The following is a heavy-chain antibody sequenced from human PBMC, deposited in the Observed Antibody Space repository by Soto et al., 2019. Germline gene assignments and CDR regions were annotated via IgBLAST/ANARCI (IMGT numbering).Heavy chain of an antibody. J-gene: IGHJ5*02. Sequence: ASVKVSCKASGYTFTSYGISWVRQAPGQGLEWMGWISAYNGNTNYAQKLQGRVTMTTDTSTSTAYMELGSLRSDDTAVYYCARDMRSAAAVNWVDPLGQGTLVTVSS. CDR3: ARDMRSAAAVNWVDP. CDR2: ISAYNGNT. D-gene: IGHD6-13*01. CDR1: GYTFTSYG. V-gene: IGHV1-18*01.